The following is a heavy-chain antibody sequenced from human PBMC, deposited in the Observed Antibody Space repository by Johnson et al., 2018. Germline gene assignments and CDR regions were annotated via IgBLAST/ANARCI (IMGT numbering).Heavy chain of an antibody. CDR2: IYDSVAT. CDR1: GGSISSNY. CDR3: ARGGAVTSPDYYYMDV. D-gene: IGHD4-17*01. V-gene: IGHV4-59*01. J-gene: IGHJ6*03. Sequence: QVQLQESGPGLVKPSETLSLTCIVSGGSISSNYWSWIRQPPGEGLEWIGYIYDSVATNYNPSLKSRVTISGDTSENQFSLKRSSVTVADTAVYYCARGGAVTSPDYYYMDVWGKGTTVTVSS.